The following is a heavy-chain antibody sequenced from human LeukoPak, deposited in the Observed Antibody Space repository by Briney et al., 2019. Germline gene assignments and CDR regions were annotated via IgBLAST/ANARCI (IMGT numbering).Heavy chain of an antibody. CDR2: IIPIFGTA. CDR3: ASVLYYYDSSGYYPY. J-gene: IGHJ4*02. CDR1: GGTFSSYA. D-gene: IGHD3-22*01. V-gene: IGHV1-69*13. Sequence: ASVKVSCKASGGTFSSYAISWVRQAPGQGVEWMGGIIPIFGTANYAQKFQGRVTITADESTSTAYMELSSLRSEDTAVYYCASVLYYYDSSGYYPYWGQGTLVTVSS.